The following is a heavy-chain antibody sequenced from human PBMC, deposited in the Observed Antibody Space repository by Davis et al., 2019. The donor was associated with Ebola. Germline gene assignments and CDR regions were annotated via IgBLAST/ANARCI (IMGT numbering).Heavy chain of an antibody. D-gene: IGHD1-26*01. CDR3: AKDGRSGGVGAFDI. V-gene: IGHV3-43*02. Sequence: GESLKISCAASGFTFDDYAMHWVRQAPGKGLEWVSLISGDGGSTYYADSVKGRFTISRDNSKNSLYLQMNSLRTEDTALYYCAKDGRSGGVGAFDIWGQGTTVTVSS. J-gene: IGHJ3*02. CDR2: ISGDGGST. CDR1: GFTFDDYA.